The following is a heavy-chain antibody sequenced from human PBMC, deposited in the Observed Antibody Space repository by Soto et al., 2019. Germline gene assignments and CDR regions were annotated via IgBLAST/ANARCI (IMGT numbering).Heavy chain of an antibody. CDR2: IYYSGST. J-gene: IGHJ4*02. CDR1: GGSISSSSYY. V-gene: IGHV4-39*01. Sequence: QLQLQESGPGLVKPSETLSLTCTVSGGSISSSSYYWGWIRQPPGNGLEWIGSIYYSGSTYYNPSLKSRVTISVDTSKNQFSLKLSLVTAADTAVYCCARQKLRSTPLDYWGQGTLVTVSS. CDR3: ARQKLRSTPLDY. D-gene: IGHD2-15*01.